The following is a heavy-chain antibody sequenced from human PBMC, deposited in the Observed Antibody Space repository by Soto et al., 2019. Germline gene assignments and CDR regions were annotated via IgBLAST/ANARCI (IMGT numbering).Heavy chain of an antibody. V-gene: IGHV4-34*01. CDR1: GGSFSGYY. CDR2: INHSGST. CDR3: ARGGGIVVVVAATILDY. J-gene: IGHJ4*02. D-gene: IGHD2-15*01. Sequence: QVQLQQWGAGLLKPSETLSLTCAVYGGSFSGYYWSWIRQPPGKGLEWIGEINHSGSTNYNPSLKSRASISVDTSKNQFSLKLSSVTAADTAVYYCARGGGIVVVVAATILDYWGQGTLVTVSS.